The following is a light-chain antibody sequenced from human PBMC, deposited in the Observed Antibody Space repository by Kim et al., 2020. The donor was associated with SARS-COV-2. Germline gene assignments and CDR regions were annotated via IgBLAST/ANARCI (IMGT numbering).Light chain of an antibody. CDR2: RDS. CDR3: QVWDSSTYV. Sequence: SVALGQTARITCGGNNIGSKKVHWYQRKPGQAPVLVIYRDSIRPSRIPERFSGSISGNTATLTISRARAGDEADYYCQVWDSSTYVFGTGTKVTVL. J-gene: IGLJ1*01. V-gene: IGLV3-9*01. CDR1: NIGSKK.